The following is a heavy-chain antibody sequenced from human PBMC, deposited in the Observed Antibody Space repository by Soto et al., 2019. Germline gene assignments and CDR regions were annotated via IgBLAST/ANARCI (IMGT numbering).Heavy chain of an antibody. CDR3: ARVGAAAGNYYYYMDV. V-gene: IGHV4-59*01. J-gene: IGHJ6*03. CDR1: GGSISSYY. D-gene: IGHD6-13*01. Sequence: KSSETLSLTCTVSGGSISSYYWSWIRQPPGKGLEWIGYIYYSGSTNYNPSLKSRVTISVDTSKNQFSLKLSSVTAADTAVYYCARVGAAAGNYYYYMDVWGKGTTVTVSS. CDR2: IYYSGST.